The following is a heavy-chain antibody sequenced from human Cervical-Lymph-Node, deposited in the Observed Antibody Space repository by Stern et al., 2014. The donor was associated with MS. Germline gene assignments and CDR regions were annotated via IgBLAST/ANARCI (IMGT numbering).Heavy chain of an antibody. Sequence: VQLVESGAEVKKPGSSVNVSCKASGGTFSSSYAITWMRQAPGQGLEWMGRIIPILGLPNYAQKFQGRVTITAATSTSTAYMKMSSRRSEDTAVYYCARGVVSNRAAATLHNLFDPGGQGPLVTVPP. V-gene: IGHV1-69*09. D-gene: IGHD2-15*01. CDR1: GGTFSSSYA. CDR2: IIPILGLP. J-gene: IGHJ5*02. CDR3: ARGVVSNRAAATLHNLFDP.